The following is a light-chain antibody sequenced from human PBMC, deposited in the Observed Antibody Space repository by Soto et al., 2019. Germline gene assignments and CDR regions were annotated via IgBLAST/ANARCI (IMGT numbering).Light chain of an antibody. V-gene: IGKV3-20*01. J-gene: IGKJ1*01. Sequence: EIVLTQSPGTLSLSPGERATLSRRASQSVSSNFLAWYQQKPGQAPRLLIYDASSRATGIPDRFSGSGSGTDFTLTISRLEPEDFAVYYCQQSGNSPGTFGQGTKVDIK. CDR3: QQSGNSPGT. CDR2: DAS. CDR1: QSVSSNF.